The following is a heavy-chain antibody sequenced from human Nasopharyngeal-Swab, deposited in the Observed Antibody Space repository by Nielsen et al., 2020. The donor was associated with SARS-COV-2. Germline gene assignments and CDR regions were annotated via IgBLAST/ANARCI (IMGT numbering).Heavy chain of an antibody. CDR1: GGTFSSHA. V-gene: IGHV1-69*13. D-gene: IGHD4-17*01. Sequence: SVKVSCKASGGTFSSHAISWVRQAPGQGLEWMGGIIPIFGTANYAQKFQGRVTITADESTSTAYMELSSLRSEDTAVYYCARGNYGDYVRRYGMDVWGQGTTVTVSS. CDR3: ARGNYGDYVRRYGMDV. J-gene: IGHJ6*02. CDR2: IIPIFGTA.